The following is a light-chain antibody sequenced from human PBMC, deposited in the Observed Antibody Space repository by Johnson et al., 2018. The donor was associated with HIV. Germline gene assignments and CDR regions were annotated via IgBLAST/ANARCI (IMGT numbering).Light chain of an antibody. CDR3: GTWDNSLSVFV. J-gene: IGLJ1*01. Sequence: QPVLTQPPSVSAAPGQKVTISCSGSRSNIGNNYVSWYQQLPGTAPKLLISNNSKRPSGIPDRFSGSKSGTSATLGITGLQTGDDADYYCGTWDNSLSVFVFGTGTKVTVL. CDR1: RSNIGNNY. CDR2: NNS. V-gene: IGLV1-51*01.